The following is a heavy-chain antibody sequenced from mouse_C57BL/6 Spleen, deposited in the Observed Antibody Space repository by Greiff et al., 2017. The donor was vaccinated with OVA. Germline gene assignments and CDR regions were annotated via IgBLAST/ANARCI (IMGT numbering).Heavy chain of an antibody. CDR2: IFPGSGST. CDR3: AKIVYYSNSIYDY. D-gene: IGHD2-5*01. CDR1: GYTFTGYW. Sequence: QVQLQQSGAELMRPGASVKLSCKASGYTFTGYWIEWVKQRPGHGLEWIGEIFPGSGSTNYNEKFKGKATFTADTSSNTAYMQLSILTTEDSASYYCAKIVYYSNSIYDYWGKGTTLTVAS. V-gene: IGHV1-9*01. J-gene: IGHJ2*01.